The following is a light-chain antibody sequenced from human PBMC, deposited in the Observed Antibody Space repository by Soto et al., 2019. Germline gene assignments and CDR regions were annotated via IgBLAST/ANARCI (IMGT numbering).Light chain of an antibody. J-gene: IGKJ4*01. CDR2: GAS. CDR3: QQYGSSPLT. CDR1: QSVSSSY. V-gene: IGKV3-20*01. Sequence: EIVLTQSPGTLSLSPGERATLYCRASQSVSSSYLAWYQQKPGQAPRLLLYGASSMATGIPDRFSGSGSGTDFTLNITRLEPDDFAVYYCQQYGSSPLTFGGGTKVEIK.